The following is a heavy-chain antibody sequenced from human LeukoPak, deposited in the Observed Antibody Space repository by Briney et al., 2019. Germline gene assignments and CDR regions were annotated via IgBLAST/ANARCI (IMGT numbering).Heavy chain of an antibody. CDR3: ARETGSAVGSTDFDY. Sequence: GGSLRPSCAASGFTFSSYAIHWVRQAPGKGLEWVAVISYDGSNKYYADSVKGRFTISRDNSKNTLYLQMNSLRAEDTAVYYCARETGSAVGSTDFDYWGQGTLVTVSS. D-gene: IGHD4-17*01. V-gene: IGHV3-30-3*01. J-gene: IGHJ4*02. CDR1: GFTFSSYA. CDR2: ISYDGSNK.